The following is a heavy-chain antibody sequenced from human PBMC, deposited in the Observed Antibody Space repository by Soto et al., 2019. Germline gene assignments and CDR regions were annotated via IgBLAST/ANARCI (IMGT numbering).Heavy chain of an antibody. Sequence: QVQLVHSGAEVKEPGASVKISCKGSGYTFTNFYIHWVRQAPGQGLEWMGIVNPNGGSTNYAQNFKSRSTISRDTSTSTVYMYLSSLRSEDTAVYYCARGRASGDYWGQGPLVTVSS. CDR1: GYTFTNFY. CDR2: VNPNGGST. J-gene: IGHJ4*02. CDR3: ARGRASGDY. V-gene: IGHV1-46*01.